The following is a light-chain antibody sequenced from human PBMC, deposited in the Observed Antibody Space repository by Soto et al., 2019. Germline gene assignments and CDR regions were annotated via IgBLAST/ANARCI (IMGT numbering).Light chain of an antibody. J-gene: IGKJ1*01. CDR2: AAS. V-gene: IGKV1-39*01. Sequence: DLPMTQSPSSLSASVGARVTITCRASQSISSYLNWYQQKQGKAPKLLIYAASSLQSGVPSRFSGSGSGTDLTITISSLQPEDFETDEGQQSYSTPRTFGQGTKVDIK. CDR1: QSISSY. CDR3: QQSYSTPRT.